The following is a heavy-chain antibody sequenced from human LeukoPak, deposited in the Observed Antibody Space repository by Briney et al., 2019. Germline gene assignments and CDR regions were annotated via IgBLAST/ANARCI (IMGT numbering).Heavy chain of an antibody. CDR3: ARDLPHVIAVTGPFDY. V-gene: IGHV3-23*01. J-gene: IGHJ4*02. CDR2: IVNSGDET. D-gene: IGHD6-19*01. Sequence: PGGSLRLSCAASGFTFSTYAMGWVRQAPGKGLEWVSSIVNSGDETHYADSVRGRFTISRDNSKNTLYLQMNSLRDEDTAVYYCARDLPHVIAVTGPFDYWGQGTLVTVSS. CDR1: GFTFSTYA.